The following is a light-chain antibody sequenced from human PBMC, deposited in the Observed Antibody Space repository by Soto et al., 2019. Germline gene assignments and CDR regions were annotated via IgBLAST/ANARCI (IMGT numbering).Light chain of an antibody. V-gene: IGKV3-20*01. CDR3: QQYGSSPTWT. Sequence: EIVLTQSPGTLSLSPGERATLSCRASQSVSSSYLAWYQQKPGQAPRLLIYGASSRATGIPDGFSGSGSGTDFPLTISRLEPEDFAVYYCQQYGSSPTWTFGQGTKVEIK. CDR1: QSVSSSY. J-gene: IGKJ1*01. CDR2: GAS.